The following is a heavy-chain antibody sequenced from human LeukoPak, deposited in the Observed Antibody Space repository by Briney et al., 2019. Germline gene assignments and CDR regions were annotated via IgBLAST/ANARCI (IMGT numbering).Heavy chain of an antibody. CDR3: ARKAAAQRGYSSGWYYYMDV. J-gene: IGHJ6*03. CDR2: INPNSGGT. D-gene: IGHD6-19*01. V-gene: IGHV1-2*02. Sequence: ASVKVSCKASGYTFTGYYMHWVRQAPGQGLEWMGWINPNSGGTNYAQKLQGRVTMTTDTSTSTAYMELRSLRSDDTAVYYCARKAAAQRGYSSGWYYYMDVWGKGTTVTVSS. CDR1: GYTFTGYY.